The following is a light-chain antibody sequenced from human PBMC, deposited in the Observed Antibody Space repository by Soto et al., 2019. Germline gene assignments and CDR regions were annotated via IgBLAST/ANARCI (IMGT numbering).Light chain of an antibody. Sequence: QSALTQPASVSGTPGQSIAISCTGTSSDVGGYNFVSWYQQHPGKAPKLMIYDVSNRPSGVSNRFSGSKSGNTASLTISGLQAEDEADYYCSSYRSSTITYVFGGGTKLTVL. CDR1: SSDVGGYNF. CDR2: DVS. CDR3: SSYRSSTITYV. V-gene: IGLV2-14*03. J-gene: IGLJ3*02.